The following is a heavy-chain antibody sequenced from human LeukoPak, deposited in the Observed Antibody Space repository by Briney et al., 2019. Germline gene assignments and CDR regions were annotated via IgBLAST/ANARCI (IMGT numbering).Heavy chain of an antibody. CDR3: ARGTALTITPGGPDY. CDR2: ISAYNGDT. CDR1: GYIFASYG. D-gene: IGHD2-8*02. Sequence: ASVKVSCKASGYIFASYGISWVRQAPGQGLEWLGWISAYNGDTKYAQHLQGRVTLTTDTSTGTAYMELRSLTADDTALYYCARGTALTITPGGPDYWGRGTLITVSS. J-gene: IGHJ4*02. V-gene: IGHV1-18*01.